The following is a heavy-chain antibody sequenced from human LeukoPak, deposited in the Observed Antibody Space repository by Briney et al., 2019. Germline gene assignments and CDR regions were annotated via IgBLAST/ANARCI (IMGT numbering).Heavy chain of an antibody. CDR3: ARDRDPGYYDTNGYRRVNAFDI. CDR2: LTTSGSTK. V-gene: IGHV3-48*03. Sequence: PGGSLRLSCAASGFTFSSYEMNWVRQAPGKGLEWISYLTTSGSTKYYADSVKGRFTISGDNAKNSLFLQMNSLRAEDTAVYYCARDRDPGYYDTNGYRRVNAFDIWGQGTMVTVSS. D-gene: IGHD3-22*01. J-gene: IGHJ3*02. CDR1: GFTFSSYE.